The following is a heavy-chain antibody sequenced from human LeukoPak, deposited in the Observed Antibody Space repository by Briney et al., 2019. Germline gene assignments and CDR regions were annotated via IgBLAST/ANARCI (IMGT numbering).Heavy chain of an antibody. J-gene: IGHJ4*02. CDR3: ARGTNLIPTHYYYDSSGFDY. V-gene: IGHV4-34*01. CDR1: GGPFSGYY. Sequence: SETLSLTCAVYGGPFSGYYWSWIRQPPGKGLEWIGEINHSGSTNYNPSLKSRVTISVDTSKNQFSLKLSSVTAADTAVYYCARGTNLIPTHYYYDSSGFDYWGQGTLVTVSS. CDR2: INHSGST. D-gene: IGHD3-22*01.